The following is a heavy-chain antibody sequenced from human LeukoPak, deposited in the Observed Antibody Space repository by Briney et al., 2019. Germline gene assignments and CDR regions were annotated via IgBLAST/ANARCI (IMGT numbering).Heavy chain of an antibody. V-gene: IGHV3-7*01. D-gene: IGHD3-3*01. CDR2: IKQDGSEK. CDR1: GFTFSSYW. J-gene: IGHJ6*02. CDR3: EGAGRGIFGVVILPAMDV. Sequence: GGSLRLSCAASGFTFSSYWMSWVRQAPGKGLEWVSNIKQDGSEKCYVDSVKGRFTISRDNAKNSLYLQMNSLRAEDTAVYYCEGAGRGIFGVVILPAMDVWGQGTTVTVSS.